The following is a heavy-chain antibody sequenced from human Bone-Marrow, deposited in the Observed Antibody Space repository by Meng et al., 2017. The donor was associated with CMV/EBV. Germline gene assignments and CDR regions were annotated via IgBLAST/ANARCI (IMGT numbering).Heavy chain of an antibody. Sequence: SETLSLTCTVSGGSISGYYWSWIRQPPGKGLEWLGYMYYSGKTTYNPSLESRFTISRDNSKNTLYLQMNSLRAEDTAVYYCAKDYRSGYDSTLDYWGQGTLVTVSS. D-gene: IGHD5-12*01. CDR2: MYYSGKT. CDR3: AKDYRSGYDSTLDY. J-gene: IGHJ4*02. CDR1: GGSISGYY. V-gene: IGHV4-59*12.